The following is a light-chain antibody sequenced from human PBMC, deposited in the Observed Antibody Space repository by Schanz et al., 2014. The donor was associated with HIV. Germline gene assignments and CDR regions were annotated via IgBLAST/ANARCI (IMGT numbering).Light chain of an antibody. CDR3: GSFTTSTTWV. J-gene: IGLJ3*02. Sequence: QSVLTQPPSVSGAPGQRVTISCTGSSSXXXXXXXXXXDQQLPGTAPKLLIYGNSNRPSGVPDRFSGSKSGTSASLAITGLQAEDEADYYCGSFTTSTTWVFGGGTKLTVL. CDR1: SSXXXXXXX. V-gene: IGLV1-40*01. CDR2: GNS.